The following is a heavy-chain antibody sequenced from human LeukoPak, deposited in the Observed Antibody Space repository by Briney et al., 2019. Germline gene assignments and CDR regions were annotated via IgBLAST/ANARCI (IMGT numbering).Heavy chain of an antibody. D-gene: IGHD3-10*01. CDR2: INHSGST. J-gene: IGHJ4*02. CDR3: ARAGNIYGSGSYYGY. CDR1: GGSISSGNYF. V-gene: IGHV4-39*07. Sequence: SQTLSLTCSVSGGSISSGNYFWSWIRQPPGKGLEWIGEINHSGSTNYNPSLKSRVTISVDTSKNQFSLKLSSVTAADTAVYYCARAGNIYGSGSYYGYWGQGTLVTVSS.